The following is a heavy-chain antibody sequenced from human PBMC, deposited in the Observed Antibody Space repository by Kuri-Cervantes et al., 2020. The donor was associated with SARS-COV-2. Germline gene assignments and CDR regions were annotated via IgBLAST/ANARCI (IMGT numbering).Heavy chain of an antibody. CDR3: AKAGQLGWGPPYFDY. Sequence: ASVKVSCKASGGTFSSYAISWVRQAPGQGLEWMGIINPSGGSTSYPQKFQGRVIMTRDTSTNTVYMELSSLRSEDTAVYYCAKAGQLGWGPPYFDYWGQGTLVTVSS. V-gene: IGHV1-46*01. CDR2: INPSGGST. D-gene: IGHD6-13*01. J-gene: IGHJ4*02. CDR1: GGTFSSYA.